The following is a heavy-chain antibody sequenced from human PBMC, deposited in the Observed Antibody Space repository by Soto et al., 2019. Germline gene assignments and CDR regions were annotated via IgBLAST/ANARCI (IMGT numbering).Heavy chain of an antibody. J-gene: IGHJ4*02. CDR1: GGPISSYY. D-gene: IGHD2-15*01. CDR2: IYYSGST. Sequence: SETLSLTCTVSGGPISSYYWSWIRQPPGKGLEWIGYIYYSGSTNYNPSLKSRVTISVDTSKNQFSLKLSSVTAADTAVYYCARDPIASYYFDYWGQGTLVTVSS. V-gene: IGHV4-59*01. CDR3: ARDPIASYYFDY.